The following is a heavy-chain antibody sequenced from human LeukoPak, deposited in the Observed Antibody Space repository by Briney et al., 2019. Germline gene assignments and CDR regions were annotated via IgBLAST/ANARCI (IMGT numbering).Heavy chain of an antibody. V-gene: IGHV4-31*03. J-gene: IGHJ3*02. CDR3: ARSGSYGSGSYYSDANAFDI. Sequence: SETLSLTCTVSGGSISSGGYYWSWIRQHPGKGLEWIGYIYYSGSTYYNPPLKSRVTISVDTSKNQFSLKLSSVTAADTAVYYCARSGSYGSGSYYSDANAFDIWGQGTMVTVSS. D-gene: IGHD3-10*01. CDR1: GGSISSGGYY. CDR2: IYYSGST.